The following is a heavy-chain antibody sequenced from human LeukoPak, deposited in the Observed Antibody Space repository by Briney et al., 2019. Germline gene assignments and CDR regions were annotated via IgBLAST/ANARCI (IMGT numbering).Heavy chain of an antibody. Sequence: GSLRLSCAASGFTFSSYSMNWVRQAPGQGLEWVSSISSSSSYIYYADSVKGRFTISRDNAKNSLYLQMNSLRAEDTAVYYCARGYSGYDGPGYWGQGTLVTVSS. CDR2: ISSSSSYI. D-gene: IGHD5-12*01. J-gene: IGHJ4*02. CDR3: ARGYSGYDGPGY. V-gene: IGHV3-21*01. CDR1: GFTFSSYS.